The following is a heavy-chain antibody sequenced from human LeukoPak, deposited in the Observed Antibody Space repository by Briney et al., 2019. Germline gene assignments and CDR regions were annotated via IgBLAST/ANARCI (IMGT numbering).Heavy chain of an antibody. CDR1: GFTFSSYG. CDR2: ISYDGSNK. Sequence: GRSLRLSCAASGFTFSSYGMHWVRQAPGKGLEWVAGISYDGSNKYYADSVKGRFTISRDDSKNTLYLQMNSLRAEDTAVYYCAKDEDHDYGDYYFDSWGQGTLVTVSS. V-gene: IGHV3-30*18. D-gene: IGHD4-17*01. CDR3: AKDEDHDYGDYYFDS. J-gene: IGHJ4*02.